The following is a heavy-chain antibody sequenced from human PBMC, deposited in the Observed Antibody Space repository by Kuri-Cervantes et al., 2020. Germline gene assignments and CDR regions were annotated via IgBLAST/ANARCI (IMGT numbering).Heavy chain of an antibody. J-gene: IGHJ4*02. CDR2: ISYDGSNK. V-gene: IGHV3-30-3*01. CDR3: ARERYCSGGSCYYFDY. Sequence: SCKASGYTFTSYYMHWVRQAPGKGLEWVAVISYDGSNKYYADSVKGRFTISRDNSKNTLYLQMNSLRAEDTAVYYCARERYCSGGSCYYFDYWGQGTLVTVSS. CDR1: GYTFTSYY. D-gene: IGHD2-15*01.